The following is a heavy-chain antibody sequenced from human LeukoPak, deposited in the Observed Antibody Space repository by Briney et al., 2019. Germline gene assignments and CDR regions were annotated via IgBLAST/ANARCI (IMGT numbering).Heavy chain of an antibody. J-gene: IGHJ4*02. CDR3: ARHRPSDY. CDR1: GYSISNGYY. CDR2: INHSGST. Sequence: SETLSLTCTVSGYSISNGYYWSWIRQPPGKGLEWIGEINHSGSTNYNPSLKSRVTISVDTSKNQFSLKLSSVTAADTAVYYCARHRPSDYWGQGTLVTVSS. V-gene: IGHV4-34*01.